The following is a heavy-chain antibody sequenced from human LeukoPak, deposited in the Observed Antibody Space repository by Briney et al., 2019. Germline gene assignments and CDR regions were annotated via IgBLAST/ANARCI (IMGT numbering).Heavy chain of an antibody. Sequence: TSETLSLTCTVSGGSISSSSYYWGWIRQPPGKGLEWIGEINHSGSTNYNPSLKSRVTISVDTSKNQFSLKLGSVIAADTAVYYCARHPSSGWSHYNWFDPWGQGTLVTVSS. V-gene: IGHV4-39*01. CDR3: ARHPSSGWSHYNWFDP. CDR1: GGSISSSSYY. D-gene: IGHD6-19*01. J-gene: IGHJ5*02. CDR2: INHSGST.